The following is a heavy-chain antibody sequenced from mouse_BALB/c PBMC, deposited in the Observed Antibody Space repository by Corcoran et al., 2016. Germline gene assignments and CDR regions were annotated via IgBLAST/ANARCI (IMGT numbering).Heavy chain of an antibody. CDR3: ARSAYGNYVRYAMDY. CDR1: GYTFTNYG. J-gene: IGHJ4*01. CDR2: INTYTGEP. V-gene: IGHV9-1*02. D-gene: IGHD2-1*01. Sequence: QIQLVQSGPELKKPGETVKISCKASGYTFTNYGMNWVKQAPGKGLKWMGWINTYTGEPTYADDFKGRFAFSLETSASTAYLQINNLKNEDMATYFCARSAYGNYVRYAMDYWVKEPQSPSPQ.